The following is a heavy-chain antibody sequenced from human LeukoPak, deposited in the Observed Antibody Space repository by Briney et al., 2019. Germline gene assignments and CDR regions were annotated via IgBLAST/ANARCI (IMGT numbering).Heavy chain of an antibody. V-gene: IGHV3-74*01. CDR1: GFTFTRFW. Sequence: GGSLGLSCAGSGFTFTRFWMHWVRQAPGKGPVWVARINVEGTTTTYADSVEGRFTISRDENTLYLQMSHLRVDDTAVYYCTRGGEEPFDYWGQGTLVTVS. D-gene: IGHD3-10*01. CDR3: TRGGEEPFDY. J-gene: IGHJ4*02. CDR2: INVEGTTT.